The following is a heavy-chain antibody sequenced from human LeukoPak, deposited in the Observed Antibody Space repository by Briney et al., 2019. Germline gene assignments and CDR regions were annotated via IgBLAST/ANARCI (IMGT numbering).Heavy chain of an antibody. V-gene: IGHV3-23*01. Sequence: PGGSLRLSCAASGFTFSSYAMSWVRQAPGKGLEWVSAISGSGGSTYYADSVKGRFTISRDNSKNTLYLQMNSLRAEDTAVYYCAKERRIGRIAARPGNWFDPWGQGTLVTVSS. CDR3: AKERRIGRIAARPGNWFDP. J-gene: IGHJ5*02. CDR1: GFTFSSYA. CDR2: ISGSGGST. D-gene: IGHD6-6*01.